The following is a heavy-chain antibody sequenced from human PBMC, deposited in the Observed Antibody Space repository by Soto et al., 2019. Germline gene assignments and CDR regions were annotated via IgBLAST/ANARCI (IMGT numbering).Heavy chain of an antibody. CDR2: IYWNDDK. CDR3: AKSGSSGWYGWFDH. Sequence: XGPTLVNPTPTLTLTCIFSGFSLRTSGVGVGWIRQPPGKALEWLGFIYWNDDKRYSPSLKSRLTITKDTSKNQVVLTMTNMDPVDTATYYCAKSGSSGWYGWFDHWGQGTLVTVSS. CDR1: GFSLRTSGVG. V-gene: IGHV2-5*01. D-gene: IGHD6-19*01. J-gene: IGHJ5*02.